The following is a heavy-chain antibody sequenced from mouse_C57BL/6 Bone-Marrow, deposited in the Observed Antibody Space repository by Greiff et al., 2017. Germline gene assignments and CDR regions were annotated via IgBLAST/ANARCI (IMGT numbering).Heavy chain of an antibody. CDR2: IYPGNSDT. Sequence: EVQLQQSGAVLARPGASVTMSCKTSGYTFTSYWMHWVKQRPGQGLEWIGAIYPGNSDTGYNQKFKGKAKLTAGTSASTAYMELSSLTNEDSAVYYCTRVDYYCSSEDYWGQGTSVTVSS. CDR3: TRVDYYCSSEDY. V-gene: IGHV1-5*01. D-gene: IGHD1-1*01. CDR1: GYTFTSYW. J-gene: IGHJ4*01.